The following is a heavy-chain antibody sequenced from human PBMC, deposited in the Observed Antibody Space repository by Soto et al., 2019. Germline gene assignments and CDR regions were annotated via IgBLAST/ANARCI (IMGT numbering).Heavy chain of an antibody. D-gene: IGHD3-9*01. V-gene: IGHV1-8*01. Sequence: ASVKVSCKASGYTFTSYDINWVRQATGQGLEWMGWMNPNSGNTGYAQKFQGRVTMTRNTSISTAYMELSSLRSEDTAVYYCARPIYDILTGYYYYYGMGVWGNGTTVTVSX. CDR1: GYTFTSYD. CDR3: ARPIYDILTGYYYYYGMGV. J-gene: IGHJ6*04. CDR2: MNPNSGNT.